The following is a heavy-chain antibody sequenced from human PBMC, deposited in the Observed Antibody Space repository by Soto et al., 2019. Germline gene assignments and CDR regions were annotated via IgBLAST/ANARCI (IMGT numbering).Heavy chain of an antibody. Sequence: ASVKVSCKASGYTFTSYGISWVRQAPGQGLEWMGWISAYNGNTNYAQKLQGRVTMTTDTSTSTAYMELRSLRSDDTAVYYCARDPARPYDILTGRPGGFAPWGQGTLVTVS. CDR1: GYTFTSYG. D-gene: IGHD3-9*01. CDR3: ARDPARPYDILTGRPGGFAP. CDR2: ISAYNGNT. J-gene: IGHJ5*02. V-gene: IGHV1-18*01.